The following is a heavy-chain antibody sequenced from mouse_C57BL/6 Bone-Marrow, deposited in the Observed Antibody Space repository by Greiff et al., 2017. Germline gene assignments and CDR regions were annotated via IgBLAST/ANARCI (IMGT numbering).Heavy chain of an antibody. J-gene: IGHJ2*01. CDR1: GFTFSSYG. CDR3: ARQKGRSYYGSSSYYFDY. Sequence: EVMLVESGGDLVKPGGSLKLSCAASGFTFSSYGMSWVRQTPDKRLEWVATISSGGSYTYYPDSVKGRFTISRDNAKNTLYLQMSSLKSEDTAMYYCARQKGRSYYGSSSYYFDYWGQGTTLTVSS. V-gene: IGHV5-6*02. D-gene: IGHD1-1*01. CDR2: ISSGGSYT.